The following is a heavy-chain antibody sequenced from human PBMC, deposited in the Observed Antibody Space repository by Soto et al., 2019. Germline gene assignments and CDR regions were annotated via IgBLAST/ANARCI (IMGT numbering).Heavy chain of an antibody. D-gene: IGHD1-26*01. Sequence: TLSLTCTVSGGSISSYYWSWIRQPPGKGLEWIGYIYYSGSTNYNPSLKSRVTISVDTSKNQFSLKLSSVTAADTAAYYCARAVGSYFNYYYGMDVWGQGTTVTVSS. CDR1: GGSISSYY. CDR3: ARAVGSYFNYYYGMDV. CDR2: IYYSGST. J-gene: IGHJ6*02. V-gene: IGHV4-59*01.